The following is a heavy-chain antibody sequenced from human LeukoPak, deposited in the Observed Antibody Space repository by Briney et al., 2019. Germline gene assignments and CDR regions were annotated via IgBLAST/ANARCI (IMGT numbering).Heavy chain of an antibody. D-gene: IGHD1-26*01. V-gene: IGHV4-34*01. CDR2: INHSGST. J-gene: IGHJ5*02. CDR1: GGSFSGYY. CDR3: ARGIRNSGSYYR. Sequence: PSETLSLTCAVYGGSFSGYYWSWIRQPPGKGLEWIGEINHSGSTNYNPSLKSRVTISVDTSKNQFSLKLSSVTAADTAVYYCARGIRNSGSYYRWGQGTLVTVSS.